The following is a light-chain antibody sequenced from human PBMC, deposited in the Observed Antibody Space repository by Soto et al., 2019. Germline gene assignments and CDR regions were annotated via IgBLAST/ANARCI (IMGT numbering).Light chain of an antibody. Sequence: EIVLTQSPGTLSLSPGERATLYCRASQSVSNNYLAWYQQKPGQAPRLLIYGASRRATGIPDRFSGSGSGTDFTLTISRLEPEDFAVYSCQQYGSSPLTFGGGTKVEIK. CDR1: QSVSNNY. J-gene: IGKJ4*01. CDR2: GAS. V-gene: IGKV3-20*01. CDR3: QQYGSSPLT.